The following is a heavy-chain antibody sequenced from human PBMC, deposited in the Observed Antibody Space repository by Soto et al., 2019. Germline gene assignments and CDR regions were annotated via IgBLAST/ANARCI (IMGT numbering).Heavy chain of an antibody. V-gene: IGHV4-34*01. CDR1: GGSFSGYY. D-gene: IGHD4-17*01. CDR2: INHSGST. J-gene: IGHJ4*02. Sequence: SETLSLTCAVYGGSFSGYYWSWIRQPPGKGLEWIGEINHSGSTNYNPSLKSRVTISVDTSKNQFSLKLSSVTAADTAVYYCARGYGDYAYWGQGTLVSGSA. CDR3: ARGYGDYAY.